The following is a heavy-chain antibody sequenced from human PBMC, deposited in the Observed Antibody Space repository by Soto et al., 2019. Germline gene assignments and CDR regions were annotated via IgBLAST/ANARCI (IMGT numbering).Heavy chain of an antibody. V-gene: IGHV3-15*07. CDR1: GLKFSDAW. Sequence: EVQLVESGGGLVKPGGSLTLSCAASGLKFSDAWMNWVRQAPGKGLEWVGRMLSIGAGGTTDYAAPVQGRFTISRDDSRDTLYLQMNSLRDEDTAVYYCAWISRWLVHSQYYYGMSVWGQGTTVTVSS. D-gene: IGHD6-19*01. J-gene: IGHJ6*02. CDR3: AWISRWLVHSQYYYGMSV. CDR2: MLSIGAGGTT.